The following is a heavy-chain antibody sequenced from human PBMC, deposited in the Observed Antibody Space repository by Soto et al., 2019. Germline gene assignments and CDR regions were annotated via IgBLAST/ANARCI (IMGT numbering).Heavy chain of an antibody. CDR1: GFTFRNYG. V-gene: IGHV3-33*01. J-gene: IGHJ4*02. Sequence: QVYLVQSGGGVVQPGRSLRLSCAASGFTFRNYGMHWVRQAPGRGLEWVAVIWFDGSEIYYADSVKGRFTISRDNSNSALFLQMDYLRVEDTAMYYCARYNSGNSDYWGQGTPVTVSS. D-gene: IGHD1-26*01. CDR3: ARYNSGNSDY. CDR2: IWFDGSEI.